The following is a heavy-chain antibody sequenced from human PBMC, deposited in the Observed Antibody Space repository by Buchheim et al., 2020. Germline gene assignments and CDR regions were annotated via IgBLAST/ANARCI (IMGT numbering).Heavy chain of an antibody. V-gene: IGHV4-39*01. D-gene: IGHD2-8*01. J-gene: IGHJ4*02. CDR3: ARQGYCTNGVSCWGFDY. CDR2: IYYSGST. Sequence: QVQLQQWGAGLLKPSETLSLTCTVSGGSISSSSYYWGWIRQPPGKGLEWIGSIYYSGSTYYNPSLKSRVTISVDTSKNQFSLKLSSVTAADTAVYYCARQGYCTNGVSCWGFDYWGQGTL. CDR1: GGSISSSSYY.